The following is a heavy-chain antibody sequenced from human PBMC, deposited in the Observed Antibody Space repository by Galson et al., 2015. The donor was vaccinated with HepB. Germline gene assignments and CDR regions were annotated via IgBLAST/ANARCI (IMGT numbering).Heavy chain of an antibody. D-gene: IGHD2-15*01. CDR1: TFTSYG. V-gene: IGHV1-18*01. CDR2: ISAYNGNT. Sequence: TFTSYGISWVRQAPGQGLEWMGWISAYNGNTNYAQKLQGRVTITTDTSTSTAYMELRSLRSDDTAVYYCARIDCSGGSCYGGAFDCWGQGTLVTVSS. CDR3: ARIDCSGGSCYGGAFDC. J-gene: IGHJ4*02.